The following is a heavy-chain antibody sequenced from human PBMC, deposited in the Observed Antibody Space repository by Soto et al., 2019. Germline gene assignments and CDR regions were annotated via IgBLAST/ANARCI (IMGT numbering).Heavy chain of an antibody. D-gene: IGHD3-9*01. J-gene: IGHJ3*02. CDR3: ATVRGYDILTGPDAFDI. CDR1: GYTFTSYG. CDR2: FDPEDGET. V-gene: IGHV1-24*01. Sequence: ASVKVSCKASGYTFTSYGISWVRQAPGKGLEWMGGFDPEDGETIYAQKFQGRVTMTEDTSTDTAYMELSSLRSEDTAVYYCATVRGYDILTGPDAFDIWGQGTMVTVSS.